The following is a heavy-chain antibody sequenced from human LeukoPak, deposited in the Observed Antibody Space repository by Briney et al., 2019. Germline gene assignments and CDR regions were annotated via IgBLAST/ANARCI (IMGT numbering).Heavy chain of an antibody. D-gene: IGHD2-15*01. V-gene: IGHV1-8*03. J-gene: IGHJ4*02. Sequence: ASVKVSCRASGYTFTKFEINWVRQATGQGLEWMGWVNLKSGYTGYAQKFQGRVTITRDTSINTAYMELSSLRSEDTAVYYCARVDGSPDYWGQGTLVTVSS. CDR2: VNLKSGYT. CDR1: GYTFTKFE. CDR3: ARVDGSPDY.